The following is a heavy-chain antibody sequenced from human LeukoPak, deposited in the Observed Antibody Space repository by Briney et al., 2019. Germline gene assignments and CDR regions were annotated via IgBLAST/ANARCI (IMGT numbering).Heavy chain of an antibody. J-gene: IGHJ4*02. CDR1: GYTFTSYY. D-gene: IGHD5-18*01. CDR3: ARGGYSYGYQSAFYFDY. CDR2: INPSGGST. Sequence: GASVKVSCTASGYTFTSYYMHWVRQAPGQGLEWMGIINPSGGSTSYAQKFQGRVTMTRDTSTSTVYMELSSLRSEDTAVYYCARGGYSYGYQSAFYFDYWGQGTLVTVSS. V-gene: IGHV1-46*01.